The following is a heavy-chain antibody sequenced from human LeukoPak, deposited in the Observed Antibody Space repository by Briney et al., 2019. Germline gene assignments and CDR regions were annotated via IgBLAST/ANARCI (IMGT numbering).Heavy chain of an antibody. CDR3: ARGVEPLAANTLAY. V-gene: IGHV3-53*01. D-gene: IGHD1-14*01. Sequence: GSLRLSCAASGFTVITNDMTWVRQAPGKGLEWVSVLYSDGNTKYADSVQGRFTISRDNSKNTLYLEMNSLSPDDTAVYYCARGVEPLAANTLAYWGQGTLVTVSS. CDR2: LYSDGNT. CDR1: GFTVITND. J-gene: IGHJ4*02.